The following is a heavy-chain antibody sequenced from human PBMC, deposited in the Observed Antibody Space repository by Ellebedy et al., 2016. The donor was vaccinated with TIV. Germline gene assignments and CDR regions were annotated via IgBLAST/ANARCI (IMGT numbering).Heavy chain of an antibody. CDR2: IYPGDSDT. CDR1: GYSFTSYW. V-gene: IGHV5-51*01. J-gene: IGHJ6*02. D-gene: IGHD2-15*01. CDR3: ARHGRNYYYGMDV. Sequence: GESLKISCKGSGYSFTSYWIGWVRQMPGKGLEWMGIIYPGDSDTRYSPSFQGQVTISADKSISTAYLQWSSLKASDTAMHYCARHGRNYYYGMDVWGQGTTVTVSS.